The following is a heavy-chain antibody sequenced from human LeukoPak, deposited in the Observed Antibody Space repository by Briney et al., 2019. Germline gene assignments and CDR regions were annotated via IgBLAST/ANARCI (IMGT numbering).Heavy chain of an antibody. D-gene: IGHD6-19*01. CDR1: GFTFSSSW. V-gene: IGHV3-7*01. Sequence: SGGSLRLSCAAAGFTFSSSWMAWVRQTPGKGLEWVANINQAGSDKNYVDSVKGRFTISRDNGKNSLYLQMNSLRAEDSGTYYCAKSDGHGTGYGFDIWGQGTMVTVSS. CDR3: AKSDGHGTGYGFDI. CDR2: INQAGSDK. J-gene: IGHJ3*02.